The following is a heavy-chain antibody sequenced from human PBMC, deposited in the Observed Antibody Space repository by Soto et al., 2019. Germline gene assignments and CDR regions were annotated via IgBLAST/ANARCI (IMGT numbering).Heavy chain of an antibody. V-gene: IGHV3-74*01. CDR1: GFPFSSYW. J-gene: IGHJ4*02. Sequence: EVQLVESGGDLVQRGGSLRLSCAASGFPFSSYWMHWVRHTPGKGLDWGARISGEGVTTYYADSVTGRFTVSRDNAQNPLSLQISGLRAEDTAVYYCAREYYGLLTGYYTDYWGQGTLVSVSS. CDR3: AREYYGLLTGYYTDY. CDR2: ISGEGVTT. D-gene: IGHD3-9*01.